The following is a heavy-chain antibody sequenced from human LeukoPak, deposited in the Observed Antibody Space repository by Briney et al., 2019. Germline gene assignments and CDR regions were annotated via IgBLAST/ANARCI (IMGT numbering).Heavy chain of an antibody. J-gene: IGHJ4*02. CDR1: GGSISSSSYY. Sequence: SETLSLTCTVSGGSISSSSYYWGWIRQPPGKGLEWIGSIYYSGSTYYNPSLKSRVTISVDTSKNQFSLKLSSVTAADTAVYYCARERLYYDYVWGSYRYFDYWGQGTLVTVSS. V-gene: IGHV4-39*07. D-gene: IGHD3-16*02. CDR2: IYYSGST. CDR3: ARERLYYDYVWGSYRYFDY.